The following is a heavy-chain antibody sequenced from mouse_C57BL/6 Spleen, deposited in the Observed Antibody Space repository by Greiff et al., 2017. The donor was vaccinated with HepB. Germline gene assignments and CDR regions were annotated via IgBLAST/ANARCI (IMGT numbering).Heavy chain of an antibody. J-gene: IGHJ1*03. Sequence: EVKLLESGPGLVKPSQSLSLTCSVTGYSITSGYYWNWIRQFPGNKLEWMGYISYDGSNNYNPSLKNRTTFTRDTSKNQFFLKLNSVTTEDTATYYCARDPTVVADWYFDVWGTGTTVTVSS. D-gene: IGHD1-1*01. V-gene: IGHV3-6*01. CDR2: ISYDGSN. CDR1: GYSITSGYY. CDR3: ARDPTVVADWYFDV.